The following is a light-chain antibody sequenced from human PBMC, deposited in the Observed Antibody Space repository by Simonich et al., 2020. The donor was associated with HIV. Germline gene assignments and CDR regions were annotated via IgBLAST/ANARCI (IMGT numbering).Light chain of an antibody. CDR2: DVS. CDR1: SSDIGGYKY. J-gene: IGLJ2*01. V-gene: IGLV2-23*02. Sequence: QSALTQPASVSGSPGQSITISCTETSSDIGGYKYVSWYQQHPGKAPKLMIYDVSKRPSWVSNRFSGSKSGNTASPTISGLQAEDEADYFCCSYAGVNTVIFGGGTKLTVL. CDR3: CSYAGVNTVI.